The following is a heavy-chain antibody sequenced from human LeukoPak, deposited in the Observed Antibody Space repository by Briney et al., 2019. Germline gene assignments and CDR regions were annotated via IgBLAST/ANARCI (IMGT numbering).Heavy chain of an antibody. Sequence: SETLSLTCTVSSGSISSSSYYWGWIRQPPGKGLEWIGSIYYSGSTYHNPSLKSRVTISVDTSKNQFSLRLSSVTAADTAVYYCARFGGPHAFDIWGQGTMVTVSS. D-gene: IGHD3-3*01. J-gene: IGHJ3*02. CDR3: ARFGGPHAFDI. V-gene: IGHV4-39*01. CDR2: IYYSGST. CDR1: SGSISSSSYY.